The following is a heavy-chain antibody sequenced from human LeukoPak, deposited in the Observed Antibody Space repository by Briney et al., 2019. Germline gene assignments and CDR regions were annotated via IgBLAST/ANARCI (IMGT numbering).Heavy chain of an antibody. D-gene: IGHD3-22*01. Sequence: PGGSLRLSCAASGFTFSSYSMNWVRQAPGKGLEWVSAISGSGGSTYYADSVKGRFTISRDNSKNTLYLQMNSLRAEDTAVYYCAKDLYYYDSNPMDYFDYWGQGTLVTVSS. V-gene: IGHV3-23*01. CDR1: GFTFSSYS. J-gene: IGHJ4*02. CDR2: ISGSGGST. CDR3: AKDLYYYDSNPMDYFDY.